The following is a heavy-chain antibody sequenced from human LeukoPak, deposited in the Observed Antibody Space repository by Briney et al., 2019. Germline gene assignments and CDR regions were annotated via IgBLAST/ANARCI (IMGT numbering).Heavy chain of an antibody. J-gene: IGHJ4*02. CDR1: GGSISSSNW. V-gene: IGHV4-4*02. D-gene: IGHD3-16*01. CDR3: ARDLFYDYVWGSLDY. CDR2: IYHSGST. Sequence: PSETLSLTCAVSGGSISSSNWWSWVRQPPGKGLEWIGEIYHSGSTNYNPSLKSRVTISVDKSKNQFSLKLSSVTAADTAVYYCARDLFYDYVWGSLDYWGQGTLVTVSS.